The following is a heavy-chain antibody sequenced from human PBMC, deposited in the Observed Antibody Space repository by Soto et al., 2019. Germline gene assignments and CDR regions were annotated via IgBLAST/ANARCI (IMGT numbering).Heavy chain of an antibody. V-gene: IGHV1-69*12. Sequence: QVQLVQSGAEVKKPGSSVKVSCKASGGTFSSYAISWVRHAPGQGLEWMGGIIPIFGTANYAQKFQGRVTITADESTSTAYMELSSMRSEDTAVYYCALDPCIRTSCRFAYWGQGTLVTVSS. CDR1: GGTFSSYA. D-gene: IGHD2-2*01. CDR2: IIPIFGTA. J-gene: IGHJ4*02. CDR3: ALDPCIRTSCRFAY.